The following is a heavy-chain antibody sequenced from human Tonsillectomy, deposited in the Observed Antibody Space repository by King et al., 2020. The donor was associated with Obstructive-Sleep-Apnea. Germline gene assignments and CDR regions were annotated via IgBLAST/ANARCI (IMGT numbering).Heavy chain of an antibody. J-gene: IGHJ6*02. CDR3: ARDFSGYCSSTTCYAINGMDV. CDR1: GFTFSNYA. CDR2: ISYDGTNK. D-gene: IGHD2-2*01. Sequence: VQLVESGGGVVQPGRSLRLSCAASGFTFSNYAMHWVRQAPGKGLEWVAVISYDGTNKYFADSVKGRFTISRDNSKSTLYLQMSSLRAEDTAVYYCARDFSGYCSSTTCYAINGMDVWGQGTTVTVSS. V-gene: IGHV3-30-3*01.